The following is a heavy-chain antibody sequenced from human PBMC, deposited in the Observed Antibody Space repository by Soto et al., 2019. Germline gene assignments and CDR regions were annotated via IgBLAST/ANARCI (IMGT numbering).Heavy chain of an antibody. CDR1: GGSISSCY. CDR2: IYISGST. CDR3: ARRDIAVAGTGYFDY. Sequence: QVQLQESGPGLVKPSETLSLTCTVSGGSISSCYWSWIRQSPGKGLEWIGYIYISGSTNYNPSLKSRVTISVDTSKNQFSLKLSSVTAADSAVYFCARRDIAVAGTGYFDYWGQGTLVTVSS. V-gene: IGHV4-4*09. D-gene: IGHD6-19*01. J-gene: IGHJ4*02.